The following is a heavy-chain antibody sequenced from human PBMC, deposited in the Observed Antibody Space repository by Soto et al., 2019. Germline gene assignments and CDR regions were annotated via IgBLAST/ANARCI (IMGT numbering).Heavy chain of an antibody. CDR2: IIPIFGTA. CDR1: GGTFSSYA. CDR3: ARDRWAAAGTFDYYYSGMDV. D-gene: IGHD6-13*01. Sequence: QVQLVQSGAEVKKPGSSVKVSCKASGGTFSSYAISWVRQAPGQGLEWMGGIIPIFGTANYAQKFQGRVTITADESTSTAYMELSSLRSEDTAVYYCARDRWAAAGTFDYYYSGMDVWGQGTTVTVSS. J-gene: IGHJ6*02. V-gene: IGHV1-69*01.